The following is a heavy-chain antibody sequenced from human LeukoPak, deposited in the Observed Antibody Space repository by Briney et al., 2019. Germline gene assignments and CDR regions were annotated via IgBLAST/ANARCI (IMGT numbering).Heavy chain of an antibody. CDR1: GFTFSSCA. J-gene: IGHJ4*02. D-gene: IGHD3-16*01. CDR2: ISGSGGST. Sequence: GGSLRLSCAASGFTFSSCAMSWVRQAPGKGLEWVSAISGSGGSTYYADSVKGRFTISRDNSKNTLYLQMNSLRAEDTAVYYCAKDFDDYVWGSYGDYWGQGTLVTVSS. V-gene: IGHV3-23*01. CDR3: AKDFDDYVWGSYGDY.